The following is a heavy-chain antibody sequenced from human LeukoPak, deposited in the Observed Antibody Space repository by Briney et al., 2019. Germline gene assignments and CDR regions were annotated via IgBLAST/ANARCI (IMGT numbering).Heavy chain of an antibody. Sequence: SETLSLTCTVSGGSISSGDYYWSWIRQPPGKGLEWIGYIYYSGTTYYNPSLKSRITISVDTSKNQFSLKLSSVTAADTAVYYCARYEDYYYNMDVWGKGTTVTVSS. CDR3: ARYEDYYYNMDV. CDR1: GGSISSGDYY. V-gene: IGHV4-30-4*08. J-gene: IGHJ6*03. CDR2: IYYSGTT. D-gene: IGHD3-16*01.